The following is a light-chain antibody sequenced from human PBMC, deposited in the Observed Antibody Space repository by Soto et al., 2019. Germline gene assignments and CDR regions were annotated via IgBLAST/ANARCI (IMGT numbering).Light chain of an antibody. Sequence: QSALTQPRSVSGSPGQSVTISCTGTSSDFGGYNYVSWYQHHPGKAPKPMIYDVSERPSGVPDRFSGSKSGNTASLTISGLQAEDEADYYCCSYAGTFYVFGTGTKV. CDR2: DVS. J-gene: IGLJ1*01. CDR1: SSDFGGYNY. V-gene: IGLV2-11*01. CDR3: CSYAGTFYV.